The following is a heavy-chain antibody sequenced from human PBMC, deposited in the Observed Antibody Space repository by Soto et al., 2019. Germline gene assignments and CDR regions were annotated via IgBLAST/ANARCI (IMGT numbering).Heavy chain of an antibody. CDR1: GGSISSSNW. CDR2: IYHSGDT. Sequence: SETLSLTCAVSGGSISSSNWWSWVRQPPGKGLEWIGDIYHSGDTNYNPSLETRVTMSIDKSKNQFSLKVNSVTAADTAVYYCARERPDGSRLDPWGQGTLVTVSS. D-gene: IGHD6-13*01. V-gene: IGHV4-4*02. CDR3: ARERPDGSRLDP. J-gene: IGHJ5*02.